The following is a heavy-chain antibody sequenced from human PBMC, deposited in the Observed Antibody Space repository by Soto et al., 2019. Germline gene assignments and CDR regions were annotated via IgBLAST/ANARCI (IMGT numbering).Heavy chain of an antibody. V-gene: IGHV6-1*01. Sequence: SQTLSLTCAISGDSVSSNSAAWNWIRQSPSRGLEWLGRTYYRSKWYNDYAVSVKSRITINPETSKNQFSLQLNSVTPEDTAVYYCARTGAAVAGTGWYYFDYWGQGTLVTVSS. J-gene: IGHJ4*02. CDR3: ARTGAAVAGTGWYYFDY. D-gene: IGHD6-19*01. CDR1: GDSVSSNSAA. CDR2: TYYRSKWYN.